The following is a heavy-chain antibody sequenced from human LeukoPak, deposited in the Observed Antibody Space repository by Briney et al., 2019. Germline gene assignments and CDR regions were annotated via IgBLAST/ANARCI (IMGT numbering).Heavy chain of an antibody. V-gene: IGHV3-7*01. CDR2: IKQDGSEK. D-gene: IGHD3/OR15-3a*01. CDR3: ARDSGFSGTQRGEY. CDR1: GFTFSSYW. Sequence: GGSLRLSCAASGFTFSSYWMGWVRQAPGKGLEWVANIKQDGSEKYYVDSVKGRFTISRDNAKNSLYLQMNSLRAEDTAVYYCARDSGFSGTQRGEYWGQGTLVTDSS. J-gene: IGHJ4*02.